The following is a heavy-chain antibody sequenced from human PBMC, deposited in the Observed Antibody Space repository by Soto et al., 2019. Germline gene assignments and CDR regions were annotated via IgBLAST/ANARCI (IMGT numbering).Heavy chain of an antibody. CDR1: GYSIRSGYY. D-gene: IGHD3-10*01. Sequence: SDTLSLTCSVSGYSIRSGYYWGWVRQAPGKGLEWLGSVYHNGIMFHNPSFQSRVTISVDTSKNQFSLNLRSVTAADTAVYYCAALWFGELAFNYWGHGILVTVS. CDR3: AALWFGELAFNY. J-gene: IGHJ4*01. V-gene: IGHV4-38-2*02. CDR2: VYHNGIM.